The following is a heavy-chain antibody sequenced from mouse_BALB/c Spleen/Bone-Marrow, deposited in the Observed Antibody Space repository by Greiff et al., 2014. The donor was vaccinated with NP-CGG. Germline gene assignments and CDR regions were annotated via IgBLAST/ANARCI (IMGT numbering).Heavy chain of an antibody. CDR1: GYTFTSSW. CDR3: ARSYRFWYFDV. CDR2: IHPNSGNT. J-gene: IGHJ1*01. Sequence: QVQLQQSGSVLVRPGASVKLSCKASGYTFTSSWMHWAKQRPGQGLEWIEDIHPNSGNTNYNEKFRGKATLTVDTSSNTAYVDLSSLTSEDSAVYYCARSYRFWYFDVWGAGTTVTVSS. V-gene: IGHV1S130*01. D-gene: IGHD2-14*01.